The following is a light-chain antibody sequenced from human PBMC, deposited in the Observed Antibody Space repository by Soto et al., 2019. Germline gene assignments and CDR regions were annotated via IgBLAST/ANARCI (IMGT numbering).Light chain of an antibody. CDR2: DNG. CDR1: SSNVGNNY. J-gene: IGLJ3*02. V-gene: IGLV1-51*01. Sequence: QSVLTQPPSVSAAPGQKVSISCSGTSSNVGNNYVSWYQQFPGTAPKLLIYDNGKRPSGIPDRFSGSKSGTSATLGITGLQTGDEAEYYCGTWDSSLSAGVFGGGTKLTVL. CDR3: GTWDSSLSAGV.